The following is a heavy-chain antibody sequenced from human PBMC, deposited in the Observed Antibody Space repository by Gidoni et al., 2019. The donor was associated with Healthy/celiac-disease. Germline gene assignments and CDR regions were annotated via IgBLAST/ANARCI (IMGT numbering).Heavy chain of an antibody. J-gene: IGHJ4*02. CDR3: ARIGYCSGGSCTPQLQDY. V-gene: IGHV4-34*01. D-gene: IGHD2-15*01. CDR1: GGSFSGYY. Sequence: QVQLQQWGAGLLKPSETLSLTCAVYGGSFSGYYWSWIRQPPGKGLEWIGEINHRGSTNYNPSLKSRVTISVDTSKNQFSLKLSSVTAADTAVYYCARIGYCSGGSCTPQLQDYWGQGTLVTVSS. CDR2: INHRGST.